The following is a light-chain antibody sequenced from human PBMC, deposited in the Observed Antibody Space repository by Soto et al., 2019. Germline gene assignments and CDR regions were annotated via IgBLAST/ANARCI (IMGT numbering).Light chain of an antibody. V-gene: IGKV3-15*01. J-gene: IGKJ1*01. CDR3: QQYNNWPRT. Sequence: EIVMTQSPATLSVSPGERATLSCRASQSVSSNLAWYQQKPGQAPRLLIYGACTRDTGIPARFSGSGSGTEFTLTIRSLQSEDCAVYYCQQYNNWPRTFGQGTKVEI. CDR2: GAC. CDR1: QSVSSN.